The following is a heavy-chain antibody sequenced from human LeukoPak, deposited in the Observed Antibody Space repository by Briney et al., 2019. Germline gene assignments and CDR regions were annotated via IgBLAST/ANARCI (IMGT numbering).Heavy chain of an antibody. D-gene: IGHD6-13*01. J-gene: IGHJ4*02. CDR3: ARDGFSSSWGLAY. CDR1: GFTVSSNY. Sequence: GGSLRLSCAASGFTVSSNYMSWVRQAPGKGLEWVSVTYSGGSTYYADSVKGRFTISRDNSKNTLYLQMNSLRVEDTAVYYCARDGFSSSWGLAYWGQGTLVTVSS. V-gene: IGHV3-53*01. CDR2: TYSGGST.